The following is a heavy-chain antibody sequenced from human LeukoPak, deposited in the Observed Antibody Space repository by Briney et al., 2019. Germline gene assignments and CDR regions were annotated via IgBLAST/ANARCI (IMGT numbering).Heavy chain of an antibody. CDR2: IRYGGSNK. V-gene: IGHV3-30*02. J-gene: IGHJ6*03. CDR1: GFTFSSYG. CDR3: AKDLGFHYYYMDV. Sequence: GGSLTLFCGACGFTFSSYGMHWLRQAPGKGLEWVAFIRYGGSNKYYADSVKGRFNISKDNSKHTLYLQMNSLRAEDTAVYYCAKDLGFHYYYMDVWGKGTTVTISS.